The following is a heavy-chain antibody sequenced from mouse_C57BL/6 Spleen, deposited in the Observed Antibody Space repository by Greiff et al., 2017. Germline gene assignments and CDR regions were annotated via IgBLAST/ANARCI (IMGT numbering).Heavy chain of an antibody. CDR2: IYPGDGDT. CDR3: ARGRGYYGSSSYYFDY. Sequence: VKLQQSGAELVKPGASVKISCKASGYAFSSYWMNWVKQRPGKGLEWIGQIYPGDGDTNYNGKFKGKATLTADKSSSTAYMQLSSLTSEDSAVYFCARGRGYYGSSSYYFDYWGQGTTLTVSS. CDR1: GYAFSSYW. J-gene: IGHJ2*01. D-gene: IGHD1-1*01. V-gene: IGHV1-80*01.